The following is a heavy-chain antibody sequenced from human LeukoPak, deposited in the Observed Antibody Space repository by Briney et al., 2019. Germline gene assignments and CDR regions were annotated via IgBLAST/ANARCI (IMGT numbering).Heavy chain of an antibody. J-gene: IGHJ4*02. D-gene: IGHD3-22*01. Sequence: TGGSLRLSCAASGFTFSSDAMSWVRQAPGKGLEWVSAISGSRGSTYYADSVKGRFTISRDNSKNTLYLQMNSLRAEDTAVYYCATDPLGYYDSSGSQYYFDYWGQGTLVTVSS. CDR1: GFTFSSDA. CDR3: ATDPLGYYDSSGSQYYFDY. CDR2: ISGSRGST. V-gene: IGHV3-23*01.